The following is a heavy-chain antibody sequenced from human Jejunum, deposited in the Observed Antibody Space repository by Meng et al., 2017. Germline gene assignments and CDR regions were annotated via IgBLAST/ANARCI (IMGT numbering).Heavy chain of an antibody. CDR3: ARGVGDIRVGFDY. J-gene: IGHJ4*02. D-gene: IGHD5-12*01. V-gene: IGHV4-4*02. CDR1: GDSISSTNW. Sequence: QVHLQEAGPGLVKPSGTLSLTCEASGDSISSTNWWDWLRQPPGKGLEWIGEIYHSGRTNFNPSLESRVTISVDESKNQFSLTLNSVTAADTAVYYCARGVGDIRVGFDYWGQGILVTVSS. CDR2: IYHSGRT.